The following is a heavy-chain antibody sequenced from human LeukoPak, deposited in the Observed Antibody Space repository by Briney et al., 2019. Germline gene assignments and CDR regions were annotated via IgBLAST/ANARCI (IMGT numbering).Heavy chain of an antibody. Sequence: GGSLRLSCAVAGFNFWNTGMSWVRQAPGKGPEWVSAIGGGGGSTYYADSVKGRFTISRDNSKNTLYLQMNSLRAEDTAVYYCAKDGGYIAAAGTLDYWGQGTLVTVSS. CDR2: IGGGGGST. V-gene: IGHV3-23*01. CDR3: AKDGGYIAAAGTLDY. CDR1: GFNFWNTG. J-gene: IGHJ4*02. D-gene: IGHD6-13*01.